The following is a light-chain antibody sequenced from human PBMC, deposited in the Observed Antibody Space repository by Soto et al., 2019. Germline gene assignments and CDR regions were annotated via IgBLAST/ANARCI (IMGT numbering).Light chain of an antibody. J-gene: IGLJ1*01. V-gene: IGLV2-23*02. CDR3: CSYGGSATCYV. CDR2: EVS. CDR1: SSDVGGYNL. Sequence: QSALTQPASVSGSPGQSITISCTGTSSDVGGYNLVSWYQHHPGKAPILMIYEVSRRHSGVSERFSGSKSGNTASLTISGLQAEDEADYYCCSYGGSATCYVFGTGTKLTVL.